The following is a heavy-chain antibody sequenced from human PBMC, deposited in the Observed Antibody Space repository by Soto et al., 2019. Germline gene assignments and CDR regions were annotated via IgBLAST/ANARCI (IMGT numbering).Heavy chain of an antibody. CDR3: ARRGSEVTTGGGALDV. J-gene: IGHJ3*01. CDR1: GFSFINYN. V-gene: IGHV3-21*01. Sequence: EVQLVESGGGLVKPGGSLRLSCAASGFSFINYNMNWVRQAPGKGLEWVSYISLIGTYISYADSVKGRFTISRDNAKNSLYLQMNSLRAEDTAVYYCARRGSEVTTGGGALDVWGQGTMVTVSS. CDR2: ISLIGTYI. D-gene: IGHD4-17*01.